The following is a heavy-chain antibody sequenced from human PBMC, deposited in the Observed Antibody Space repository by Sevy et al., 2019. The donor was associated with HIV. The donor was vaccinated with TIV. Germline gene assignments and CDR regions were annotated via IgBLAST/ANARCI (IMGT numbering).Heavy chain of an antibody. J-gene: IGHJ6*02. D-gene: IGHD3-16*01. CDR3: ARGAGGERNYYYYGMDV. CDR2: IWYDGSNK. CDR1: GFTFSSYG. Sequence: GGSLRLSCAASGFTFSSYGMHWVRQAPGKGLEWVAVIWYDGSNKYYADSVKGRFTISRDNSKNTLYLQMNSLRAEDTVVYYWARGAGGERNYYYYGMDVWGQGTTVTVSS. V-gene: IGHV3-33*01.